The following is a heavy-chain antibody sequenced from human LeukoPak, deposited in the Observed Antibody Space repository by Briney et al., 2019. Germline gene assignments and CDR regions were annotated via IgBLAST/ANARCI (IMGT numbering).Heavy chain of an antibody. J-gene: IGHJ4*02. Sequence: GASVKVSCKASGYSFTTDDINWMRQAPGQGLEWMGRIIPIFGTANYAQKFQGRVTITTDESTSTAYMELSSLRSEDTAVYYCARDESYGGNSRSDYWGQGTLVTVSS. CDR1: GYSFTTDD. CDR2: IIPIFGTA. V-gene: IGHV1-69*05. D-gene: IGHD4-23*01. CDR3: ARDESYGGNSRSDY.